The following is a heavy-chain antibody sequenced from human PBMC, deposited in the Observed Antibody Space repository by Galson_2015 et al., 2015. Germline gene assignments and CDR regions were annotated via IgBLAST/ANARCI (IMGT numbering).Heavy chain of an antibody. J-gene: IGHJ6*02. CDR3: ARVVVWSGYDSPAAKYGMDV. CDR2: ISSSSSTI. Sequence: SLRPSCAASGFTFSSYSMNWVRQAPGKGLEWVSYISSSSSTIYYADSVKGRFTISRDNAKNSLYLQMNSLRDEDTAVYYCARVVVWSGYDSPAAKYGMDVWGQGTTVTVSS. CDR1: GFTFSSYS. V-gene: IGHV3-48*02. D-gene: IGHD5-12*01.